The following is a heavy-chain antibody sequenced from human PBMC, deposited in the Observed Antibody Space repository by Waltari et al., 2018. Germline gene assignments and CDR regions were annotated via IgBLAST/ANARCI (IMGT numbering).Heavy chain of an antibody. CDR1: FSTYV. J-gene: IGHJ4*02. V-gene: IGHV3-23*01. Sequence: FSTYVMNWVRQAPGKGLEWVSSSSDGGGIINYADSVKGRFTISRDNSKNTVYLQMKSLRAEDTAVYYCARGSGVDYWGQGTLVTISS. D-gene: IGHD7-27*01. CDR3: ARGSGVDY. CDR2: SSDGGGII.